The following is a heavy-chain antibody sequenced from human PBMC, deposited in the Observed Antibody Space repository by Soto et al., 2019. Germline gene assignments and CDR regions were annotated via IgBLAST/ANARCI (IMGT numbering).Heavy chain of an antibody. CDR1: GFTFSSYA. CDR2: ISSNGGST. J-gene: IGHJ2*01. CDR3: VKSIAARYAGYFDL. V-gene: IGHV3-64D*06. Sequence: PGGSLRLSCSASGFTFSSYAMHWVRQAPGKGLEYVSAISSNGGSTYYADSVKGRFTISRDNSKNXXXXXXXXXXXEDTAVYYCVKSIAARYAGYFDLWGRGTLVTVSS. D-gene: IGHD6-6*01.